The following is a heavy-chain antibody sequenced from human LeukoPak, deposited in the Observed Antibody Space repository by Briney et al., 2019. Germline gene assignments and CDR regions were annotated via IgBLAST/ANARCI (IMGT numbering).Heavy chain of an antibody. V-gene: IGHV1-46*01. CDR3: ARMYYYDTSDPNWFDP. Sequence: GASVKVSCKAFGYTFTSNYMHWVRQAPGQGPEWMGVISPSGGSTTYAQKFQGRVTLTRDMSTSTDYLELSSLRSEDTAVYYCARMYYYDTSDPNWFDPWGQGTLVTVSS. J-gene: IGHJ5*02. CDR2: ISPSGGST. CDR1: GYTFTSNY. D-gene: IGHD3-22*01.